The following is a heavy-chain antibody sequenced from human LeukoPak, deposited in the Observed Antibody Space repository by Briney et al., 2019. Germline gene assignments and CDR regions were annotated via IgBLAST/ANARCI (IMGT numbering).Heavy chain of an antibody. J-gene: IGHJ4*02. D-gene: IGHD2-8*01. V-gene: IGHV3-74*01. Sequence: PGRSLRLSCAASGFTFSSYGMHWVRQAPGKGLVWVSRINSDGSGTIYADSVKGRFTISRDNAKNTLDLQMNSLRAEDTAVYYCARGEKSWINGFDLWGQGTLVTVSS. CDR3: ARGEKSWINGFDL. CDR1: GFTFSSYG. CDR2: INSDGSGT.